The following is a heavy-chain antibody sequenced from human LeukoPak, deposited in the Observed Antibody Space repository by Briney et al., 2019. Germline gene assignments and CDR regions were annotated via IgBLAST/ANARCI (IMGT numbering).Heavy chain of an antibody. D-gene: IGHD2-2*01. V-gene: IGHV3-53*01. CDR3: ARDQVVPAADYYYYYGMDV. CDR1: GFTVSSNY. CDR2: IYSGGST. J-gene: IGHJ6*04. Sequence: GGSLRLSCAASGFTVSSNYMSWVRQAPGKWLEWVSVIYSGGSTYYADSVKGRFTISRDNPKNTLYLQMNSLRAEDTAVYYCARDQVVPAADYYYYYGMDVWGKGTTVTVSS.